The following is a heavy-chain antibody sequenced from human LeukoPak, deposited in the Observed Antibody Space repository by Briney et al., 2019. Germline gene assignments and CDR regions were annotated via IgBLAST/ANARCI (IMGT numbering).Heavy chain of an antibody. V-gene: IGHV5-10-1*01. J-gene: IGHJ2*01. CDR3: ARHFNQYHDSGSYYSNYWYFDL. CDR2: IAPRDSYV. CDR1: GYNFSYNW. Sequence: GEALSISSQGPGYNFSYNWISWVRPMPGKGLGWMGRIAPRDSYVTYSPSFQGHVTISVDKSITTAYLQWSTLKASDTATYYCARHFNQYHDSGSYYSNYWYFDLWGRGTLVTVSS. D-gene: IGHD3-10*01.